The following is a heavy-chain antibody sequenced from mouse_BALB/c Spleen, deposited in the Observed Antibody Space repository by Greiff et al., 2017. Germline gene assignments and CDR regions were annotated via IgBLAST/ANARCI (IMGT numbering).Heavy chain of an antibody. D-gene: IGHD3-3*01. V-gene: IGHV5-12-1*01. J-gene: IGHJ4*01. CDR1: GFAFSSYD. CDR3: ARERALYAMDY. Sequence: EVKLVESGGGLVKPGGSLKLSCAASGFAFSSYDMSWVRQTPEKRLEWVAYISSGGGSTYYPDTVKGRFTISRDNAKNTLYLQMSSLKSEDTAMYYCARERALYAMDYWGQGTSVTVSS. CDR2: ISSGGGST.